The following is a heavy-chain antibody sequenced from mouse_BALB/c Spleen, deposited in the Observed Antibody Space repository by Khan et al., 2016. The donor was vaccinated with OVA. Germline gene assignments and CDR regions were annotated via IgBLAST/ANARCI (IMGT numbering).Heavy chain of an antibody. CDR2: INTYTGEP. V-gene: IGHV9-3-1*01. Sequence: QIQLVQSGPELKKPGETVKISCKASGYTFTIHGMNWVRQAPGKGLKWMGWINTYTGEPTCADDFKGRFAFSLETSASTAFLQINNLKNEDTATYFCARVGYNGTMDYWGQGTSVTVSS. CDR3: ARVGYNGTMDY. CDR1: GYTFTIHG. J-gene: IGHJ4*01. D-gene: IGHD2-14*01.